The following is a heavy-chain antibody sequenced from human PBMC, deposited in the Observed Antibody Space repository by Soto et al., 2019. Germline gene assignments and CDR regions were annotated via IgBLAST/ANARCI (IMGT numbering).Heavy chain of an antibody. J-gene: IGHJ4*02. Sequence: PSETLSLTCTVSGGSISSYYWSWIRQPPGKGLEWIGYIYYSGSTNYNPSLKSRVTISVDTSKNQFSLKLSSVTAADTAVYYCARDGAYDFWSGYPYYWGQGTLVTVS. V-gene: IGHV4-59*01. CDR1: GGSISSYY. CDR2: IYYSGST. D-gene: IGHD3-3*01. CDR3: ARDGAYDFWSGYPYY.